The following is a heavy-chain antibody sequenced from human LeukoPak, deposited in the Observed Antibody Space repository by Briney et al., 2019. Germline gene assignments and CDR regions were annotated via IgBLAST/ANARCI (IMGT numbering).Heavy chain of an antibody. CDR2: INSSGGST. CDR1: GYTFTSYY. Sequence: ASVKVSCKASGYTFTSYYMHWVRQAPGQGLEWMGIINSSGGSTSYAQKFQGRVTMTRDTSTSTVYMELSSLRSEDTAVYYCARDILTGYYTLGWFDPWGQGTLVTVSS. J-gene: IGHJ5*02. D-gene: IGHD3-9*01. CDR3: ARDILTGYYTLGWFDP. V-gene: IGHV1-46*01.